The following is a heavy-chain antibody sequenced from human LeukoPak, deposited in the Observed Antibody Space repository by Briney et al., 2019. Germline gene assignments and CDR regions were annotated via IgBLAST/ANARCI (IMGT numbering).Heavy chain of an antibody. D-gene: IGHD2-2*01. Sequence: ASVKVSCKASGNTFTGYYMHWVRQAPGQGLEWMGRINPNSGGTNYAQKFQGRVTMTRDTSISTAYMELSRLRSDDTAVYYCARAPLVPAATKVRFDPWGQGTLVTVSS. CDR2: INPNSGGT. CDR3: ARAPLVPAATKVRFDP. CDR1: GNTFTGYY. J-gene: IGHJ5*02. V-gene: IGHV1-2*06.